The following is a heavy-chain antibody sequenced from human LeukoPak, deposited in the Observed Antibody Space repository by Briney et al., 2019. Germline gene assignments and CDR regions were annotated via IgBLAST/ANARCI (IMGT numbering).Heavy chain of an antibody. CDR1: GFTFSDTW. J-gene: IGHJ5*02. Sequence: SGGSLRLSRAVSGFTFSDTWMSWVRQAPGKGLEWVGLIRSKTDGGTTDYAAPVKGRFIISGDDSKNTLFLQMNSLITEDTAVYYCTPMDGPWGQGTLVTVSS. CDR2: IRSKTDGGTT. V-gene: IGHV3-15*01. CDR3: TPMDGP. D-gene: IGHD3/OR15-3a*01.